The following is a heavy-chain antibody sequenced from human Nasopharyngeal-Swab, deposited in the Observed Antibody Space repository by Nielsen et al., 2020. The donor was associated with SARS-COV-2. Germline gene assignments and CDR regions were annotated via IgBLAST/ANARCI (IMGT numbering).Heavy chain of an antibody. CDR2: ISGSGGST. V-gene: IGHV3-23*01. J-gene: IGHJ5*02. Sequence: GESLKISCAASGSTFSSYAMSWVRQAPGKGLEWVSAISGSGGSTYYADSVKGRFTISRDNSKNTLYLQMNSLRAEDTAVYYCAKDLLPKDYGEPPGLFDPWGQGTLVTVSS. D-gene: IGHD4-17*01. CDR3: AKDLLPKDYGEPPGLFDP. CDR1: GSTFSSYA.